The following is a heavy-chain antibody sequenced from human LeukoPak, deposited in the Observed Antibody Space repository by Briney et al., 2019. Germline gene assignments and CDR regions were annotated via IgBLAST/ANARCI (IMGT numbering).Heavy chain of an antibody. CDR1: VFTFSDYY. CDR3: ARDDRGDTIDY. D-gene: IGHD3-10*01. Sequence: GGSLRLSCAASVFTFSDYYMNWIRQAPGKGLEWISYISGSGTTIYYADSVKGRFTISRDNAKNSLYLQMNSLRAEDTAVYYCARDDRGDTIDYWGQGTLVTVSS. CDR2: ISGSGTTI. J-gene: IGHJ4*02. V-gene: IGHV3-11*04.